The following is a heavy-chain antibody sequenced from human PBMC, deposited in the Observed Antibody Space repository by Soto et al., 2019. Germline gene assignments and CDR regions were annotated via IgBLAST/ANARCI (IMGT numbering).Heavy chain of an antibody. CDR2: IYPSGSA. CDR1: VDSISSYY. Sequence: QVQLQESGPGLVKPSETLSLTWTVSVDSISSYYWSWIRQTAGKGLEWIGRIYPSGSANYNPSFKSHVNMSVDTSKNQFSLKLSSVTAADTAVYYCARDRGRYCPTSSGPKGSYYGVDVWGQGTTVTVSS. CDR3: ARDRGRYCPTSSGPKGSYYGVDV. D-gene: IGHD2-8*01. J-gene: IGHJ6*02. V-gene: IGHV4-4*07.